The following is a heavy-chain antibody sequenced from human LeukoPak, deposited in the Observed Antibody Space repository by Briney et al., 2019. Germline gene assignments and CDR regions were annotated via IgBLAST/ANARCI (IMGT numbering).Heavy chain of an antibody. J-gene: IGHJ3*01. CDR3: AKRADYYDSSRALYDAFDL. CDR2: IRYDGSDK. Sequence: PGGSLRLSCAASGFTFRTYGMHWVRQAPGKGLEWVTFIRYDGSDKFYADSVKGRFTISRDNSKNTLFLQMNSLRPADTAVYYCAKRADYYDSSRALYDAFDLWGQGTMVTVSS. CDR1: GFTFRTYG. V-gene: IGHV3-30*02. D-gene: IGHD3-16*01.